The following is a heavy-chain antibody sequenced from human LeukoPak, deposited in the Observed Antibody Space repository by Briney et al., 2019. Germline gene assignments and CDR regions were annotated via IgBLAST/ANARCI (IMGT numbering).Heavy chain of an antibody. J-gene: IGHJ4*02. Sequence: SETLSLTCTVSGGSISSSSYYWGWIRQPPGKGLEWIGSIYYSGSTYYNPSLKSRVTISVDTSKNQFSLKLSSVTAADTAVYCCARPRYGDYNYYFDYWGQGTLVTVSS. D-gene: IGHD4-17*01. CDR2: IYYSGST. V-gene: IGHV4-39*01. CDR1: GGSISSSSYY. CDR3: ARPRYGDYNYYFDY.